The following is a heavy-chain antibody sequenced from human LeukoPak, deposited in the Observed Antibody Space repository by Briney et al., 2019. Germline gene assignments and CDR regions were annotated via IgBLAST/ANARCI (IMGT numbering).Heavy chain of an antibody. Sequence: PGGSLRLSCAASGFSFRSYAMSWVRQAPGKGLEWVSAISGSGTNTYYADSVKGRFTISRDNSKNTLDLQVNSLRTEDTAFYYCAKGDSGSYYDNWFDPWGQGTLVTVSS. CDR2: ISGSGTNT. D-gene: IGHD1-26*01. V-gene: IGHV3-23*01. CDR3: AKGDSGSYYDNWFDP. CDR1: GFSFRSYA. J-gene: IGHJ5*02.